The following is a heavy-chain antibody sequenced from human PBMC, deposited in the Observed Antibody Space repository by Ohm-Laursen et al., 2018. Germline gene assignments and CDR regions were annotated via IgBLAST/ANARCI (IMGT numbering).Heavy chain of an antibody. V-gene: IGHV3-69-1*02. CDR1: GLSFRLYT. CDR2: ISTSAVV. J-gene: IGHJ4*02. Sequence: SLRLSCTASGLSFRLYTINWVRQAPGQGLEFVSSISTSAVVYYDDSVKGRFTISRDNTNNSAYLQMISLRPEDTAVYYYATGDNAYFPPIWGQGTLVTVSS. D-gene: IGHD3-9*01. CDR3: ATGDNAYFPPI.